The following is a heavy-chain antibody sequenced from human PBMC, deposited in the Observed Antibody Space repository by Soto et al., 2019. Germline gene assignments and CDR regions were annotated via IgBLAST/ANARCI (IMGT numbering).Heavy chain of an antibody. CDR3: ARVAGHIVVVTNFDY. D-gene: IGHD2-21*02. J-gene: IGHJ4*02. CDR2: INPNSGGT. V-gene: IGHV1-2*02. CDR1: GYTFTGYY. Sequence: ASLKVSCKASGYTFTGYYMHWVRQAPGQGLEWMGWINPNSGGTNYAQKFQGRVTMTRDTSISTAYMELSRLRSDDTAVYYCARVAGHIVVVTNFDYWGQGTLVTVSS.